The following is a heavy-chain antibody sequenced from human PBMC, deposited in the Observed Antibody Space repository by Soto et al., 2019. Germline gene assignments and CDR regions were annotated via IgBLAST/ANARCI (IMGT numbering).Heavy chain of an antibody. CDR3: AKGGREQWLDPIYYYYGMDV. J-gene: IGHJ6*02. CDR1: GFTFSSYG. CDR2: ISYDGSNK. V-gene: IGHV3-30*18. D-gene: IGHD6-19*01. Sequence: PGGSLRLSCAASGFTFSSYGMHWVRQAPGKGLEWVAVISYDGSNKYYADSVKGRFTISRDNSRNTLYLQMNSLRAEDTAVYYCAKGGREQWLDPIYYYYGMDVCGQRTTVTVSS.